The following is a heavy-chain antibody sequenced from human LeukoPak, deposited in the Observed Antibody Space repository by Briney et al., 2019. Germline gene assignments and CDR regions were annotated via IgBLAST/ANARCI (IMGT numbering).Heavy chain of an antibody. V-gene: IGHV4-4*07. J-gene: IGHJ4*02. CDR3: ARVNSYYYDSSGYYIFDY. Sequence: KPSETLSLTCTVSGGSISSYYWSWIRQPAGKGLEWIGRIYTSGSTNYNPSLKSRVTMSVDTSKNQFSLKLSSVTAADTAVYYCARVNSYYYDSSGYYIFDYWGQGTLVTVSS. CDR2: IYTSGST. D-gene: IGHD3-22*01. CDR1: GGSISSYY.